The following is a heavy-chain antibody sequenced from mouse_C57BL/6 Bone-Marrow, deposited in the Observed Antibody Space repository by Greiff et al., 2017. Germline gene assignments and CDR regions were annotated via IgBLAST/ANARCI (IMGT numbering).Heavy chain of an antibody. Sequence: EVQLQQSGPVLVKPGASVKMSCKASGYTFTDYYMNWVKQSHGKSLEWIGVINPYNGGTSYNQKFKGKATLTVDKSSSTAYMELNSLTSEDSAVYYCARRDCNYYFDYWGQGTTLTVSS. CDR2: INPYNGGT. CDR3: ARRDCNYYFDY. J-gene: IGHJ2*01. CDR1: GYTFTDYY. D-gene: IGHD2-1*01. V-gene: IGHV1-19*01.